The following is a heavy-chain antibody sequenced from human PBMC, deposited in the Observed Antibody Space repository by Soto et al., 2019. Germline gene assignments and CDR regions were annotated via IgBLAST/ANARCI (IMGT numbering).Heavy chain of an antibody. J-gene: IGHJ4*02. CDR2: IWYDGSNK. CDR3: AKVAHSGYEPYYFDY. D-gene: IGHD5-12*01. CDR1: GFTFSSYG. V-gene: IGHV3-33*06. Sequence: GGSLRLSCAASGFTFSSYGMHWVRQAPGKGLEWVAVIWYDGSNKYYADSVKGRFTISRDNSKNTLYLQMNSLRAEDTAVYYCAKVAHSGYEPYYFDYWGQGTLVTVSS.